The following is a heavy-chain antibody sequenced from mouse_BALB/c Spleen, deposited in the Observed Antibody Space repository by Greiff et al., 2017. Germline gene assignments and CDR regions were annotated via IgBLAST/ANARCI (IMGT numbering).Heavy chain of an antibody. CDR3: ARDYRYADWYFDV. D-gene: IGHD2-14*01. CDR2: IDPANGNT. V-gene: IGHV14-3*02. CDR1: GFNIKDTY. Sequence: VQLQQSGAELVKPGASVKLSCTASGFNIKDTYMHWVKQRPEQGLEWIGRIDPANGNTKYDPKFQGKATITADTSSNTAYLQLSSLTSEDTAVYYCARDYRYADWYFDVWGAGTTVTVSS. J-gene: IGHJ1*01.